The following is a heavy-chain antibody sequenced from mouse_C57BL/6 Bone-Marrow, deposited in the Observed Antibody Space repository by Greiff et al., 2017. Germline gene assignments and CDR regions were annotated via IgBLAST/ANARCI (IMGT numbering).Heavy chain of an antibody. CDR1: GFTFSSYA. CDR2: ISAGGGYT. CDR3: AGGDYFDY. V-gene: IGHV5-4*01. Sequence: VQLQESGGGLVKPGGSLKLSCAASGFTFSSYAMSWVRQTPEQRLEWVGTISAGGGYTYYPDNLKGRFTITGDNAKNNLYLQMSHLKSEDTAMYYCAGGDYFDYWGQGTTPTVSA. J-gene: IGHJ2*01.